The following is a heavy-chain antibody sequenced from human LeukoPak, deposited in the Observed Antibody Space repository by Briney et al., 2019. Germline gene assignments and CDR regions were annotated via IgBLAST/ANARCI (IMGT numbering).Heavy chain of an antibody. CDR1: GGSISSYY. V-gene: IGHV4-59*01. Sequence: PSETLSLTCTVSGGSISSYYWSWIRQPPGKGLEWIGYIYYSGSTNYNPSLKSRVTISVDTSKNQFSLKLSSVAAADTAVYYCARSVGSERDFDYWGQGTLVTVSS. D-gene: IGHD1-26*01. CDR3: ARSVGSERDFDY. CDR2: IYYSGST. J-gene: IGHJ4*02.